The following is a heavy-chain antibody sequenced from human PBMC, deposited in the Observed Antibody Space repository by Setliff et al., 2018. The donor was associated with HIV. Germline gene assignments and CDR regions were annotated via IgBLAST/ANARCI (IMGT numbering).Heavy chain of an antibody. CDR2: IYTSGST. Sequence: KPSETLSLTCTVSGGSIRSGSYYWSWIRQPAGKGLEWIGRIYTSGSTNYNPSLKSRVTISVDTPKHQFSLRLNSVTAADTAVYYCARGSYYDSSGHTLVDFQHWGQGTLVTVSS. J-gene: IGHJ1*01. V-gene: IGHV4-61*02. CDR1: GGSIRSGSYY. CDR3: ARGSYYDSSGHTLVDFQH. D-gene: IGHD3-22*01.